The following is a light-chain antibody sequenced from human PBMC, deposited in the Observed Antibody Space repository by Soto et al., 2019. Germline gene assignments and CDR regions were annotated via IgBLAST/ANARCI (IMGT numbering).Light chain of an antibody. CDR3: QQFLNYPLT. CDR2: DAS. CDR1: QAISSS. Sequence: AIQLTQSPPSLSASVGDRVTITCRASQAISSSLVWYKQKPGKAPELLIYDASTLESGVPSRFSGTGYGTDFSLTISGLLPEDFATYYCQQFLNYPLTFGGGTKVEIK. V-gene: IGKV1D-13*01. J-gene: IGKJ4*01.